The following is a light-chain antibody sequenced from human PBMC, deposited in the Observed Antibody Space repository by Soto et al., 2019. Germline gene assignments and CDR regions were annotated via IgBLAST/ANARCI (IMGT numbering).Light chain of an antibody. CDR1: QSVSGSY. Sequence: EIGLTQSPGTLSLSPGERATLSCRASQSVSGSYLAWYQQKPCQAPRLLIYGASSRATGIPDRFGGSGSGTDFTLTISRLEPEDFAVYYCQQYGSSPLTFGGGTKVEIK. J-gene: IGKJ4*01. V-gene: IGKV3-20*01. CDR2: GAS. CDR3: QQYGSSPLT.